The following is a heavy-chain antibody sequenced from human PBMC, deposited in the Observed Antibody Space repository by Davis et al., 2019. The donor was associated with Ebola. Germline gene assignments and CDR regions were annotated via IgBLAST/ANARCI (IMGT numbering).Heavy chain of an antibody. V-gene: IGHV1-69*10. CDR3: ARVERGVAPY. Sequence: SVKVSCKASGDTFTKYAITWVRQAPGRGLEWMGGIIPFLGRTYYAQNLQGRYTITADDSTSTAYMELSNLKFDDTAVYYCARVERGVAPYWGQGTLVTVSS. CDR2: IIPFLGRT. CDR1: GDTFTKYA. J-gene: IGHJ4*02. D-gene: IGHD2-15*01.